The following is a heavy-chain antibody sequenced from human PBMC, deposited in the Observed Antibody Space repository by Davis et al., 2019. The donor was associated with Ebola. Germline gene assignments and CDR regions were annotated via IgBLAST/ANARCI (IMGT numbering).Heavy chain of an antibody. CDR2: IYYSGST. CDR3: ARSRGGSPPYNWFDP. V-gene: IGHV4-39*01. D-gene: IGHD1-26*01. J-gene: IGHJ5*02. Sequence: MPSETLSLTCTVSGGSISSSSYYWGWIRQPPGKGLEWIGSIYYSGSTYYNPSLKSRVTISVDTSKNQFSLKLSPVTAADTAVYYCARSRGGSPPYNWFDPWGQGTLVTVSS. CDR1: GGSISSSSYY.